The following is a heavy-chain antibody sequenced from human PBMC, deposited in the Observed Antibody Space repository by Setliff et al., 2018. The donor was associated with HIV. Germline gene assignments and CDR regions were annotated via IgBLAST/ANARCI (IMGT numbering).Heavy chain of an antibody. CDR2: IYCSGST. Sequence: SETLSLTCTVSGGSISSSSYYWGWIRQPPGKGLEWIGSIYCSGSTYYNPSLKSRVTVSVDTSKNQFSLKLSSVTAADTAVYYCARGLVVVTDSDYDTNYYYYYYMDVWGKGTTVTVSS. CDR3: ARGLVVVTDSDYDTNYYYYYYMDV. D-gene: IGHD5-12*01. J-gene: IGHJ6*03. CDR1: GGSISSSSYY. V-gene: IGHV4-39*07.